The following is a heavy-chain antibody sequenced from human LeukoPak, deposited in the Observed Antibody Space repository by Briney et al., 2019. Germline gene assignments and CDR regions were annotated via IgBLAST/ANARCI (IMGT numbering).Heavy chain of an antibody. D-gene: IGHD3-22*01. Sequence: GGSLRLSCAASGFTFSSYTMSWVRQAPGKGLEWVSAISGSGSTTYYADSVKGRFTISRDNSKNTLYLQMNSLRAEDTAVYYCGKMIVVVKPWPIDFGGQGTLVTVSS. V-gene: IGHV3-23*01. J-gene: IGHJ4*02. CDR3: GKMIVVVKPWPIDF. CDR1: GFTFSSYT. CDR2: ISGSGSTT.